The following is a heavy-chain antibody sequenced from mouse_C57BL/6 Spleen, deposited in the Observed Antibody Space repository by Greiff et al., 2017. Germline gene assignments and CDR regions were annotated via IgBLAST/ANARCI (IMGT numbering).Heavy chain of an antibody. D-gene: IGHD3-1*01. CDR1: GYAFSSSW. V-gene: IGHV1-82*01. CDR2: IYPGDGDT. CDR3: ARNSFSATYFDY. Sequence: LVESGPELVKPGASVKISCKASGYAFSSSWMNWVKQRPGKGLEWIGRIYPGDGDTNYNGKFKGKATLTADKSSSTAYMQLSSLTSEDSAVYFCARNSFSATYFDYWGQGTTLTVSS. J-gene: IGHJ2*01.